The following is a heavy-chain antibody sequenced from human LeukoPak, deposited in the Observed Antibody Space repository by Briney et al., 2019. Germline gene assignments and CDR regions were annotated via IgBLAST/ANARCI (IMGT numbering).Heavy chain of an antibody. CDR3: ARVDLLTGYYFFDY. V-gene: IGHV1-18*01. J-gene: IGHJ4*02. Sequence: GASVKVSCKASGYTFSNYGISWVRQAPGQGLEGVGWIRGDNGNTNYAQKLQGRVTMATDTSTSTAYMELRSLGSDETAVYYCARVDLLTGYYFFDYWGQGTLVTVSS. CDR1: GYTFSNYG. CDR2: IRGDNGNT. D-gene: IGHD3-9*01.